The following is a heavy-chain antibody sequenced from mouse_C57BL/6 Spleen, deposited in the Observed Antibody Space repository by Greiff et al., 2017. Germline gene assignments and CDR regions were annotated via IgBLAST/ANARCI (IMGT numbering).Heavy chain of an antibody. CDR2: INPSNGGT. J-gene: IGHJ2*01. CDR3: ARSIYYYGSSGYYFDY. D-gene: IGHD1-1*01. CDR1: GYTFTSYW. V-gene: IGHV1-53*01. Sequence: QVHVKQPGTELVKPGASVKLSCKASGYTFTSYWMHWVKQRPGQGLEWIGNINPSNGGTNYNEKFKSKATLTVDKSSSTAYMQLSSMTSEDSAVYYCARSIYYYGSSGYYFDYWGQGTTLTVSS.